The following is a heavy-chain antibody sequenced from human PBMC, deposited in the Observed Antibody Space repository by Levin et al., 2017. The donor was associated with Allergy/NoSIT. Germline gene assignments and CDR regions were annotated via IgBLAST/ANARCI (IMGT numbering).Heavy chain of an antibody. CDR3: ARVGGKAAGSYYYYYGMDV. J-gene: IGHJ6*02. CDR2: INHSGST. Sequence: SQTLSLTCAVYGGSFSGYYWSWIRQPPGKGLEWIGEINHSGSTNYNPSLKSRVTISVDTSKNQFSLKLSSVTAADTAVYYCARVGGKAAGSYYYYYGMDVWGQGTTVTVSS. CDR1: GGSFSGYY. V-gene: IGHV4-34*01. D-gene: IGHD6-13*01.